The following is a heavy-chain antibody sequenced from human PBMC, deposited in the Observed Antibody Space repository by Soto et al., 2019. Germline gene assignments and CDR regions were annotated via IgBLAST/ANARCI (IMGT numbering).Heavy chain of an antibody. Sequence: GGSRRLSCVASGFTFSTYWMDWVRQDPGKGLVWVSRINSDGSSTDYADSVKGRFTISRDNAKNTLYLQMNSLRAEDTAVYYCARPAVVTDYYYYYYGMDVWGQGTTVTVSS. J-gene: IGHJ6*02. V-gene: IGHV3-74*01. D-gene: IGHD2-15*01. CDR1: GFTFSTYW. CDR3: ARPAVVTDYYYYYYGMDV. CDR2: INSDGSST.